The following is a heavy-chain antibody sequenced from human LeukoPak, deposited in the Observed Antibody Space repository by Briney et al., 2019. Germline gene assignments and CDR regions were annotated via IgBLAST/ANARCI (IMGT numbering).Heavy chain of an antibody. Sequence: SETLSLTCTVSGGSISSHNYYWGWIRQPPGKGLEWIGNIYYSGSTFYKSSLKSRVTISVATSTNQFSLQLSSLTAADTAVYYCTRVSTMVPKLVEPRGYFDYWGQGTLVTASS. CDR2: IYYSGST. V-gene: IGHV4-39*07. D-gene: IGHD3-10*01. CDR3: TRVSTMVPKLVEPRGYFDY. CDR1: GGSISSHNYY. J-gene: IGHJ4*02.